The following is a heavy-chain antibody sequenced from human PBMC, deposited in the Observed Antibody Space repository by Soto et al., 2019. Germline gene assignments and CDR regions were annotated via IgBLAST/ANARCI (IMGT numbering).Heavy chain of an antibody. CDR1: GGSISSYY. D-gene: IGHD2-2*01. CDR3: ARDRGTGYCSSTSCYRGHYYYGMDV. Sequence: QVQLQESGPGLVKPSETLSLTCTVSGGSISSYYWSWIRQPPGKGLEWIGYIYYSGSTNYNPSLKSRVTISVETSKNQFPLKLSSVTAADTAVYYCARDRGTGYCSSTSCYRGHYYYGMDVWGQGTTVTVSS. V-gene: IGHV4-59*01. J-gene: IGHJ6*02. CDR2: IYYSGST.